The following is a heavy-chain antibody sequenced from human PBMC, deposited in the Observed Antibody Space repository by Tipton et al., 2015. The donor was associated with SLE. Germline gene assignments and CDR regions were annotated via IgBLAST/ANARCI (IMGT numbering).Heavy chain of an antibody. V-gene: IGHV4-59*12. CDR3: ARESPNSGSYYNWFGP. Sequence: TLSLTCTVSGGSINTFFWSWIRQPPGKGLEWIGYTSYSGSTVYTPSLESRVTMSLDTSKNHLSLKLTSVTAADTAVYYCARESPNSGSYYNWFGPWGQGTLVTVSS. J-gene: IGHJ5*02. CDR2: TSYSGST. CDR1: GGSINTFF. D-gene: IGHD1-26*01.